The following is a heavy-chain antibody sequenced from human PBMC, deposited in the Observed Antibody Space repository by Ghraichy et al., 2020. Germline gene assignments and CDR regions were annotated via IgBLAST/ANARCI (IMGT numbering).Heavy chain of an antibody. V-gene: IGHV1-8*03. D-gene: IGHD3-3*02. J-gene: IGHJ6*02. Sequence: ASVKVSCKASGYTFTSYDINWVRQATGQGLEWMGWMNPNSGNTGYAQKFQGRVTITRNTSISTAYMELSSLRSEDTAVYYCARGGGAFEVNSAGGMDVWGQGTTVTVSS. CDR1: GYTFTSYD. CDR3: ARGGGAFEVNSAGGMDV. CDR2: MNPNSGNT.